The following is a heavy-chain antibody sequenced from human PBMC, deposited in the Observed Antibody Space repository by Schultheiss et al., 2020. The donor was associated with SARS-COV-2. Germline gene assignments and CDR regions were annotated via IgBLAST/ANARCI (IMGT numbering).Heavy chain of an antibody. CDR3: ARDRGRITMVRGVIADY. CDR2: IIPIFGTA. Sequence: KISCKASGGTFSSYAISWVRQAPGQGLEWMGGIIPIFGTANYAQKFQGRVTITADESTSTAYMELSSLRSEDTAVYYCARDRGRITMVRGVIADYWGQGTLVTVSS. D-gene: IGHD3-10*01. J-gene: IGHJ4*02. V-gene: IGHV1-69*01. CDR1: GGTFSSYA.